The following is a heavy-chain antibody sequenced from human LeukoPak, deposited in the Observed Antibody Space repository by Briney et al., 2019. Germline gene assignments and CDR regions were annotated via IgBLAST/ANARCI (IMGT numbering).Heavy chain of an antibody. CDR3: ASEQAYYHLPGHYKTEYFLQ. Sequence: SETLSLTCTVSGYSISSGYYWGWIRQPPGKGLEWIGSVSHRGREYYRSSLKSRVTISVDASNNRFSLSLKSVTAADTATYYCASEQAYYHLPGHYKTEYFLQWGQGSLVTVSS. CDR1: GYSISSGYY. J-gene: IGHJ1*01. D-gene: IGHD3-9*01. CDR2: VSHRGRE. V-gene: IGHV4-38-2*02.